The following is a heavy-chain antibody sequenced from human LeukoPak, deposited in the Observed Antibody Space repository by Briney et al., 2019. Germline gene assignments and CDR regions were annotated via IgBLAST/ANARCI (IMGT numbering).Heavy chain of an antibody. D-gene: IGHD7-27*01. Sequence: GGSLRLSCAASGFTFTDYAINWVRQAPGKGLEWVSAISGRGANTYYADSVKGRFTISRDNSKNTLYLQMSTLRAEDTAVYYCAKATAPHLGYAFDIWGQGTMVIVFS. V-gene: IGHV3-23*01. J-gene: IGHJ3*02. CDR2: ISGRGANT. CDR1: GFTFTDYA. CDR3: AKATAPHLGYAFDI.